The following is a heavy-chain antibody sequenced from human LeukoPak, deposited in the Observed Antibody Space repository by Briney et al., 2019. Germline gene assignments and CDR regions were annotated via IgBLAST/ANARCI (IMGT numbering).Heavy chain of an antibody. CDR2: IWYDGSNK. V-gene: IGHV3-33*01. CDR3: ARDIAVAGTAILALDY. CDR1: GFTFSSYG. D-gene: IGHD6-19*01. Sequence: GGSLRLSCAASGFTFSSYGMHWVRRAPGKGLEWVAVIWYDGSNKYYADSVKGRFTISRDNSKNTLYLQMNSLRAEDTAVYYCARDIAVAGTAILALDYWGQGTLVTVSS. J-gene: IGHJ4*02.